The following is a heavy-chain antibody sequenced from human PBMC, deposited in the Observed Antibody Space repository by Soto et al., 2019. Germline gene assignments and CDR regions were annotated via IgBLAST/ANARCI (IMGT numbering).Heavy chain of an antibody. Sequence: QVQLVQSGAEVKRPGASVKVSCKASGDTLKTFDVSWVRQAPGQGPEWMAWITTHNGDTNFAQKFRGRVSLTADTSDATAFMELRILRSDDTGVYFCATFNFTRTGDNYCCYMDVWGQGTTVTVS. V-gene: IGHV1-18*04. J-gene: IGHJ6*03. CDR2: ITTHNGDT. CDR3: ATFNFTRTGDNYCCYMDV. D-gene: IGHD1-1*01. CDR1: GDTLKTFD.